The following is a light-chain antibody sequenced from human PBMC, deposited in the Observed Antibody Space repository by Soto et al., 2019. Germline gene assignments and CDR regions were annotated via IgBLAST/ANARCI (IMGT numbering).Light chain of an antibody. CDR3: QQYARSPLT. CDR1: QSVTSSY. CDR2: GAS. Sequence: EIVLTQSPGTLSLSPGERATLSCRASQSVTSSYLAWYQQKPGQAPRLLIYGASNRATGITDRFSGSGSGTDFTLTISRLEPEDFAVYYCQQYARSPLTFGPGTKVDI. V-gene: IGKV3-20*01. J-gene: IGKJ3*01.